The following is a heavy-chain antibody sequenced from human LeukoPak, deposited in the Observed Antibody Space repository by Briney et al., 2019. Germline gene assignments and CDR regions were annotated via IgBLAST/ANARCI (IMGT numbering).Heavy chain of an antibody. Sequence: SETLSLTCAVSGYSISSGYYWGWIRQPPGKGLEWIGSIYHSGSTYYNPSLKSRVTISVDTSKNQFSLKLSSVTAADTAVYYCARALIDCSGGSCYQIFDYWGQGTLVTVSS. D-gene: IGHD2-15*01. CDR1: GYSISSGYY. CDR3: ARALIDCSGGSCYQIFDY. J-gene: IGHJ4*02. V-gene: IGHV4-38-2*01. CDR2: IYHSGST.